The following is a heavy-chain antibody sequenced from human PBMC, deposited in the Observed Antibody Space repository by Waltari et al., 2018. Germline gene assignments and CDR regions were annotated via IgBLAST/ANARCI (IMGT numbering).Heavy chain of an antibody. CDR1: GGSISSSFFY. Sequence: LQLQESGPGLVKPSETLSLTCSVSGGSISSSFFYWGWIRQPPGKGLEWIGGVSYSGNTYYNPSLQSRVAISVDTSKNQFSLKLSSLTAADTAVYFCAREESTDYYSPFDYWGQGALVTVSP. J-gene: IGHJ4*02. V-gene: IGHV4-39*07. D-gene: IGHD3-22*01. CDR3: AREESTDYYSPFDY. CDR2: VSYSGNT.